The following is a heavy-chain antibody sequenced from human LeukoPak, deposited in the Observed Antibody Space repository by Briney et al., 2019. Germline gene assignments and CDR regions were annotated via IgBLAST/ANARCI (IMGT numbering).Heavy chain of an antibody. D-gene: IGHD1-26*01. J-gene: IGHJ5*02. CDR3: ATGGSGSYHNWFDP. CDR2: FYPEDGET. CDR1: GYTLTELS. Sequence: GASVKVSCKVSGYTLTELSMHWVRQAPGKGLEWMGGFYPEDGETIYAQKFQGRVTMTEDTSTDTAYMELSSLRSEDTAVYYCATGGSGSYHNWFDPWGQGILVTVSS. V-gene: IGHV1-24*01.